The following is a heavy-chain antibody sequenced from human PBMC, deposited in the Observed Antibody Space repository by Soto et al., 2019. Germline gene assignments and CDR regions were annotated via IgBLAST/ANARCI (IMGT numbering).Heavy chain of an antibody. J-gene: IGHJ4*02. CDR1: GFTFSSYW. Sequence: VGSLRLSCAASGFTFSSYWMHWVRQAPGKGLVWVSRINSDGSSTSYADSVKGRFTISRDNAKNTLYLQMNSLRAEDTAVYYCARDVIRGEHIDYWGQGTLVTVSS. CDR2: INSDGSST. V-gene: IGHV3-74*01. CDR3: ARDVIRGEHIDY. D-gene: IGHD3-10*01.